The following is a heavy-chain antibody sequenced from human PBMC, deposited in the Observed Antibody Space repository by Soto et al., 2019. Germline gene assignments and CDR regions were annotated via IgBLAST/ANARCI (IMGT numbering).Heavy chain of an antibody. D-gene: IGHD3-10*01. CDR2: IIPIFGTA. V-gene: IGHV1-69*13. CDR1: GYTFTSYA. Sequence: SVKVSCKASGYTFTSYAMHWVRQAPGQGLEWMGGIIPIFGTANYAQKFQGRVTITADESTSTAYMELSSLRSEDTAVYYCARDEAYYYGSGRPFDAFDIWGQGTMVT. CDR3: ARDEAYYYGSGRPFDAFDI. J-gene: IGHJ3*02.